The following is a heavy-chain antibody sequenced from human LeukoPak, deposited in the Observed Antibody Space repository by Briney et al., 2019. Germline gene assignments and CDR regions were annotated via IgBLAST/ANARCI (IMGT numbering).Heavy chain of an antibody. CDR3: ARVNRASSGWYGYAFDI. J-gene: IGHJ3*02. CDR1: GFTFSSYS. CDR2: ISSSSSYI. D-gene: IGHD6-19*01. V-gene: IGHV3-21*01. Sequence: GGSLRLSCAASGFTFSSYSMNWVRQAPGKGLEWDSSISSSSSYIYYADSVKGRFTISRDNAKNSLYLQMNSLRAEDTAVYYCARVNRASSGWYGYAFDIWGQGTMVTVSS.